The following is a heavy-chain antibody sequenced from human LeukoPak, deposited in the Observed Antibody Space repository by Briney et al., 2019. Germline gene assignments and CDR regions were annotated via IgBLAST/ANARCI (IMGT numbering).Heavy chain of an antibody. CDR3: ARTYSGYDYDNFDY. CDR2: IYYSGGT. V-gene: IGHV4-59*01. Sequence: SETLSLTCTVSGGSISSYYWSWIRQPPGKGLEWVGYIYYSGGTNYTPSLKSRVTISVDTSKNQLSLKLSSVTAADTAVYYCARTYSGYDYDNFDYWGQGSLVTVSS. J-gene: IGHJ4*02. D-gene: IGHD5-12*01. CDR1: GGSISSYY.